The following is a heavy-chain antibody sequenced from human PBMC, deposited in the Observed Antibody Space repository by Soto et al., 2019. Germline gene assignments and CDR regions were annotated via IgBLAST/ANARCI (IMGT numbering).Heavy chain of an antibody. V-gene: IGHV4-39*07. Sequence: SETLSLTCTVSGGSITSSSYYWGWIRQPPGKGLEWIGSIYYSGSTYYNPSLKSRVTISVDTSKNQFSLKVNSVTAADTAMYYCARRAVVAVTGSLDNWLDPWGQGILVTVSS. J-gene: IGHJ5*02. D-gene: IGHD2-21*01. CDR1: GGSITSSSYY. CDR2: IYYSGST. CDR3: ARRAVVAVTGSLDNWLDP.